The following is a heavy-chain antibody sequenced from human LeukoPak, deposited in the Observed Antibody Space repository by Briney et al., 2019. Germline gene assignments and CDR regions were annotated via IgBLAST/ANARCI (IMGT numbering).Heavy chain of an antibody. V-gene: IGHV3-23*01. CDR3: VREKLAYCGGDCFGEYFQD. Sequence: GGSLRLSCAAAGITFDSYAMSWVRQAPGKGLEWISVISGSGGRTSYADSVKGRFIISRNNSKNTLHLQMHSLRAEDTAVYYCVREKLAYCGGDCFGEYFQDWGQGTLVTVSS. CDR2: ISGSGGRT. D-gene: IGHD2-21*02. J-gene: IGHJ1*01. CDR1: GITFDSYA.